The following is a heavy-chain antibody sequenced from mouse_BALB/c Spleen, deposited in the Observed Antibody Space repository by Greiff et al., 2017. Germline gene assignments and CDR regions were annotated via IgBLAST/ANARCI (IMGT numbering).Heavy chain of an antibody. V-gene: IGHV3-2*02. J-gene: IGHJ2*01. Sequence: EVKLMESGPGLVKPSQSLSLTCTVTGYSITSDYAWNWIRQFPGNKLEWMGYISYSGSTSYNPSLKSRISITRDTSKNQFFLQLNSVTTEDTATYYCALITTAFDYWGQGTTLTVSS. CDR3: ALITTAFDY. D-gene: IGHD1-2*01. CDR2: ISYSGST. CDR1: GYSITSDYA.